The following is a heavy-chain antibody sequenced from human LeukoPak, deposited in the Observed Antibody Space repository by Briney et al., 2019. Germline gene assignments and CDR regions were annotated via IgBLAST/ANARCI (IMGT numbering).Heavy chain of an antibody. V-gene: IGHV3-30*04. CDR3: ARSGTQWELLLGEDYFDY. CDR1: GFTFSSYA. J-gene: IGHJ4*02. Sequence: GRSLRLSCAASGFTFSSYAMHWVRQAPGKGLEWVAVISYDGSNKYYADSVKGRFTISRDNSKNTLYLQMNSLRAEDTAVYYCARSGTQWELLLGEDYFDYWGQRTLVNVSS. D-gene: IGHD1-26*01. CDR2: ISYDGSNK.